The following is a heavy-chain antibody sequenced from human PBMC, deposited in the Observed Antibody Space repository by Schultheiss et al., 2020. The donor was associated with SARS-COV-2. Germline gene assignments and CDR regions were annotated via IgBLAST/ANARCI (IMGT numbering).Heavy chain of an antibody. CDR3: ARAAAGYFQH. V-gene: IGHV4-59*01. J-gene: IGHJ1*01. CDR2: IYYSGST. Sequence: SETLSLTCAVYGGSFSGYYWSWIRQHPRKGLEWIGYIYYSGSTNYNPSLKSRVTISVDTSKNQFSLKLSSVTAADTAVYYCARAAAGYFQHWGQGTLVTVSS. D-gene: IGHD6-13*01. CDR1: GGSFSGYY.